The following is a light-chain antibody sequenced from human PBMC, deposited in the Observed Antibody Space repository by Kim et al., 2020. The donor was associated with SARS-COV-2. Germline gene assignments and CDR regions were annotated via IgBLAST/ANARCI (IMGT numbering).Light chain of an antibody. CDR3: KSRDSRGKVV. CDR2: GKD. V-gene: IGLV3-19*01. Sequence: SSELTQDPAVSVALGQTVRITCQGDSLRNYYATWYQQKSGQAPVLVFYGKDNRPSGIPDRFSGSSSGNTASLTITGAQAADEADYYCKSRDSRGKVVFGGGTKVTFL. J-gene: IGLJ2*01. CDR1: SLRNYY.